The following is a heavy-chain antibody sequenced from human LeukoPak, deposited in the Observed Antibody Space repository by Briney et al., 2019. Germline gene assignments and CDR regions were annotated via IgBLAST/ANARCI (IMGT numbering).Heavy chain of an antibody. Sequence: SQTLSLTCVVSGGSISSGGYSWSWIRQPPGKGLEWIGNVYHSGSTYYNPSLKSRVTTTVDRSKNQSSLKLSSVTAADTAVYYCAGFPMALPAGAFYIRGERTM. CDR3: AGFPMALPAGAFYI. J-gene: IGHJ3*02. CDR1: GGSISSGGYS. V-gene: IGHV4-30-2*01. CDR2: VYHSGST. D-gene: IGHD3-10*01.